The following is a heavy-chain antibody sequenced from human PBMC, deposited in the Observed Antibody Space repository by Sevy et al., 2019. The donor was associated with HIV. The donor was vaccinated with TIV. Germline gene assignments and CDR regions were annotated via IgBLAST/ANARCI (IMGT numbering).Heavy chain of an antibody. D-gene: IGHD1-26*01. Sequence: ASVKVSCKASGGTFSSYAISWVRQAPGQGLEWMGGIIPIFGTANYAQKFQGRVTITADESTSTAYMELSSLRSEDTAVYYCARAGVGAGTFHIWGQGTMVTVSS. CDR3: ARAGVGAGTFHI. CDR1: GGTFSSYA. CDR2: IIPIFGTA. V-gene: IGHV1-69*13. J-gene: IGHJ3*02.